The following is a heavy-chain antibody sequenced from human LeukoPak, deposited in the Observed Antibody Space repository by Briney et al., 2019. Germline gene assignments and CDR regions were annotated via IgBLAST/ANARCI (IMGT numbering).Heavy chain of an antibody. Sequence: GGSLRLSCAASGFTFSSYAMSWVRQAPGKGLEWVSAISGSGGSTYYADSVKGRFTISRDNSKNTLYLQMNSLRAEDTAVYYCAKGLRSITIFGVVRDPPLYHFVYWGQGTLVTVSS. CDR1: GFTFSSYA. J-gene: IGHJ4*02. CDR2: ISGSGGST. V-gene: IGHV3-23*01. D-gene: IGHD3-3*01. CDR3: AKGLRSITIFGVVRDPPLYHFVY.